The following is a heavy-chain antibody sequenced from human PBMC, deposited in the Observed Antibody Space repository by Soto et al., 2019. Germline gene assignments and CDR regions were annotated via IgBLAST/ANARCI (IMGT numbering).Heavy chain of an antibody. D-gene: IGHD5-18*01. V-gene: IGHV1-18*01. CDR2: ISAYNGNT. CDR3: AREGSTPEEIQLWLRGDDAFDI. Sequence: ASVKVSCKASGYTFTSYGISWVRQAPGQGLEWMGWISAYNGNTNYAQKIQGRVTMTTDTSTSTAYMELRSLRSDDTAVYYCAREGSTPEEIQLWLRGDDAFDIWGQGTMVTVSS. CDR1: GYTFTSYG. J-gene: IGHJ3*02.